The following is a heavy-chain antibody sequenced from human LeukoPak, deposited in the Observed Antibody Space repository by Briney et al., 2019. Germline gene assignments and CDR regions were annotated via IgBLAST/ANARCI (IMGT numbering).Heavy chain of an antibody. D-gene: IGHD1-26*01. Sequence: ASVMVSCKASGYTFTGYYMHWVRQAPGQGLEWMGRINPNSGGTNYAQKFQGRVTMTRDTSISTAYMELSRLRSDDTAVYYCARVGGGVSGSYGYWGQGTLVTVSS. J-gene: IGHJ4*02. CDR2: INPNSGGT. CDR1: GYTFTGYY. V-gene: IGHV1-2*06. CDR3: ARVGGGVSGSYGY.